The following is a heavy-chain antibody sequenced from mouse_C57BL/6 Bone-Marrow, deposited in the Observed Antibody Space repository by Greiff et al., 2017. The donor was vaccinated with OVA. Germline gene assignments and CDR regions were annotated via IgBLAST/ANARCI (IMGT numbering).Heavy chain of an antibody. J-gene: IGHJ3*01. CDR3: TTWGLRRAWFAY. D-gene: IGHD2-2*01. CDR1: GFHLTDDY. Sequence: VQLQQSGAELVRPGASVTLSCTASGFHLTDDYMHWVQQRPDQGLAWLGWIAPENGDTEYASKFQGTATITADTSSNTAYLQLSSLTSEDTAVYYCTTWGLRRAWFAYWGQGTLDTVSA. CDR2: IAPENGDT. V-gene: IGHV14-4*01.